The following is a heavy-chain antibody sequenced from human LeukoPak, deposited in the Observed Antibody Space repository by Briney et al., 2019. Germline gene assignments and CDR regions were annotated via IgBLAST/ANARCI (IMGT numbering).Heavy chain of an antibody. CDR3: ARVLRAASWRSYDY. CDR1: GGSVSNSLYY. V-gene: IGHV4-61*01. J-gene: IGHJ4*02. CDR2: IYYNGDT. Sequence: SETLSLTCTVSGGSVSNSLYYWSWIRQPPGKGLEWIGYIYYNGDTNYNPSLKSRVIISIDTSSNQFSLRLNSMTAADTAVYYCARVLRAASWRSYDYWGQGTLVTVSS. D-gene: IGHD5-18*01.